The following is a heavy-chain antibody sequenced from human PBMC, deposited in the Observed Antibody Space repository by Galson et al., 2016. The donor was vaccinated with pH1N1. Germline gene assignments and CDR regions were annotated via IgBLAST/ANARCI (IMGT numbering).Heavy chain of an antibody. D-gene: IGHD2-15*01. J-gene: IGHJ6*02. CDR2: ILRTGYT. Sequence: SETLSLTCAVSGASASSDTDYWNWIRQPPGKGLEWIGCILRTGYTDYNPSLKSRVTLSVDTSKSHFSLNLTSVTAADTAVYYCARGDFVVGEGWYNGFDVWGQGTTVTVSS. CDR3: ARGDFVVGEGWYNGFDV. V-gene: IGHV4-61*03. CDR1: GASASSDTDY.